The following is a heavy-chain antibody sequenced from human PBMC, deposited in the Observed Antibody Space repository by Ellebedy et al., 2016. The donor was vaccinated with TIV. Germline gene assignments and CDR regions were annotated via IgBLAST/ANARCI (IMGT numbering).Heavy chain of an antibody. D-gene: IGHD1-26*01. V-gene: IGHV4-39*01. CDR1: GGSISSRRHY. J-gene: IGHJ4*02. CDR3: ARRGVGATYFDY. Sequence: MPSETLSLTCTASGGSISSRRHYWGWIRQSPGMRLECIGSLYYSGTTLYNPSRKSRVTISVDTSTNQFSLKLTSVTVADTTRYYWARRGVGATYFDYWGQGTLVTVSS. CDR2: LYYSGTT.